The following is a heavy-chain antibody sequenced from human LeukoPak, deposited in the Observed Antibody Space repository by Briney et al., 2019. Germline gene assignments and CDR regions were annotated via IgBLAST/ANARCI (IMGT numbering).Heavy chain of an antibody. J-gene: IGHJ6*02. CDR3: ARAYGYCSAGSCYYYGMDV. CDR1: GYSFTTHW. CDR2: IHPGDSDT. Sequence: GESLKISCKGSGYSFTTHWIAWVRQMPGKGLEWMSIIHPGDSDTRYSPSLQGQVTISADKSISTAYLQWSSLKASDTAMYYCARAYGYCSAGSCYYYGMDVWGQGTTVTVSS. V-gene: IGHV5-51*01. D-gene: IGHD2-15*01.